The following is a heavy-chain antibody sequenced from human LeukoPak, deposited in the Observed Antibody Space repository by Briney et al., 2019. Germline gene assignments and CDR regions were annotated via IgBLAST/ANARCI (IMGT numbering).Heavy chain of an antibody. J-gene: IGHJ4*02. Sequence: GGSLRLSCAASGFTFSSYGMHWVRQAPGKGLEWAALVSYDGSNKYYAESVKGRFTISRDNSKNTLYLQMDSLRAEDTAVYYCAKEYDSRSYYGRWGQGTLVTVSS. CDR2: VSYDGSNK. CDR3: AKEYDSRSYYGR. D-gene: IGHD3-10*01. CDR1: GFTFSSYG. V-gene: IGHV3-30*18.